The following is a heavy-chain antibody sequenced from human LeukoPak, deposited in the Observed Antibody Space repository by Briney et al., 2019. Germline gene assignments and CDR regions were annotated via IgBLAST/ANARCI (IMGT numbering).Heavy chain of an antibody. J-gene: IGHJ4*02. CDR3: ARFKGAAPRYYFDC. Sequence: SETLSLTCTVSGGSISNFHWGWIRQPPVKGLEWIGYIYYSGSFNYNPSLKSRVTISVDPSKNQFSLKLSSVTAADTAVYYCARFKGAAPRYYFDCGGQGTVVTVSS. D-gene: IGHD2-15*01. CDR2: IYYSGSF. V-gene: IGHV4-59*08. CDR1: GGSISNFH.